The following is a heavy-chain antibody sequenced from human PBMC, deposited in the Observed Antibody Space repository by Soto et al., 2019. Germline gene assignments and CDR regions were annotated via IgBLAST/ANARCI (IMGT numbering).Heavy chain of an antibody. CDR2: IIPIFGST. CDR1: GGTFSSYA. D-gene: IGHD3-10*01. Sequence: SVKVSCKASGGTFSSYAISWVRQAPGQGLEWMGGIIPIFGSTSYAQKFQGRVTMTRDTSTSTVYMELSSLRSEDTAVYYCAREELLWFGESSVAYGMDVWGQGTTVTVSS. CDR3: AREELLWFGESSVAYGMDV. V-gene: IGHV1-69*05. J-gene: IGHJ6*02.